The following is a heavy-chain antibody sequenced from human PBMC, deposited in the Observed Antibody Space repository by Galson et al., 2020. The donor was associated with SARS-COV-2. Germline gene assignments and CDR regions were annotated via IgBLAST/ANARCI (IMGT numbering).Heavy chain of an antibody. Sequence: TGGSLRLSCAASGFTFSSYAMHWVRQAPGKGLEWVAAISYDGSNKYYADAVKGRFTISRDNSKNTLYLQINSLRAEDTAVYYCAPSGSSQGSFDYWGPGTLVTVSS. CDR1: GFTFSSYA. V-gene: IGHV3-30-3*01. CDR3: APSGSSQGSFDY. J-gene: IGHJ4*02. D-gene: IGHD1-26*01. CDR2: ISYDGSNK.